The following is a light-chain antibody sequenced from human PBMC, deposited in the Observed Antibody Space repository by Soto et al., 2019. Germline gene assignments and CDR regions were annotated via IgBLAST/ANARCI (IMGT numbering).Light chain of an antibody. J-gene: IGLJ1*01. CDR1: SSDVGGYNY. CDR2: DVS. V-gene: IGLV2-14*03. CDR3: SSYTGSSTYV. Sequence: QSVLTQPASVSGSPGQSITISRTGTSSDVGGYNYVSWYQQHPGKAPKLMIYDVSNWPSGVSNRFSGSKSGNTASLTISGLQTEDESDYYCSSYTGSSTYVFGTGTKVTVL.